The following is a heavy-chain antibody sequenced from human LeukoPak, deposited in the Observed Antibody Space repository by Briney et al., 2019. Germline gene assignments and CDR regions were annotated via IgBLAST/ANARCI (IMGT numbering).Heavy chain of an antibody. J-gene: IGHJ4*02. D-gene: IGHD3-3*01. CDR2: ISSSRSYI. CDR1: GFTFSSYS. Sequence: GGSLRLSCAASGFTFSSYSMNWVRQAPGEGLEWVSSISSSRSYIYYADSVRGRFTVSRDNAKNSLYLQMNSLRAEDMAVYYCARDVHYDFWTGYYSTWPLGYWGQGTLVTVSS. V-gene: IGHV3-21*01. CDR3: ARDVHYDFWTGYYSTWPLGY.